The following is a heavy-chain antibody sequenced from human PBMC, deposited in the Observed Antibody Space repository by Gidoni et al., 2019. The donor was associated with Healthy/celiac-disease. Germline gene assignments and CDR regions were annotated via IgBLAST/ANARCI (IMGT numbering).Heavy chain of an antibody. V-gene: IGHV3-23*01. D-gene: IGHD6-19*01. Sequence: EVQLLESGGGLVQPGGSLRLSCAASGFTFSSYAMSWVRQAPGKGLEWVSAISGSGGSTYYADSVKGRFTISRDNSKNTLYLQMNSLRAEDTAVYYCAKAQARPSSVWYYYYGMDVWGQGTTVTVSS. CDR1: GFTFSSYA. CDR2: ISGSGGST. CDR3: AKAQARPSSVWYYYYGMDV. J-gene: IGHJ6*02.